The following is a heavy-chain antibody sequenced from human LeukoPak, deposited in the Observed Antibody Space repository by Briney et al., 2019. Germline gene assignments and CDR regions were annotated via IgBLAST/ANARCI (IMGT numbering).Heavy chain of an antibody. Sequence: PSETLSLTCAVYVGSFSGYYWSWIRQTPGKGLEWIGEINHSGSTRYNPSLQSRVTISVDTSKNQFSLKLTSVTAADTAVYYCARHGSPHLYSDFWTGSNWFDPWGQGTLVTVSS. V-gene: IGHV4-34*01. CDR3: ARHGSPHLYSDFWTGSNWFDP. CDR2: INHSGST. J-gene: IGHJ5*02. D-gene: IGHD3-3*01. CDR1: VGSFSGYY.